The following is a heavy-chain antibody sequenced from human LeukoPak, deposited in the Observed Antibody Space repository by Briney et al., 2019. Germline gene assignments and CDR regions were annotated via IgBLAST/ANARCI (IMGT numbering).Heavy chain of an antibody. CDR3: ARGRGYWEPVDY. CDR1: GFTFSSYA. V-gene: IGHV3-30-3*01. D-gene: IGHD1-26*01. J-gene: IGHJ4*02. Sequence: HPGGSLRLSCAASGFTFSSYAMHWVRQAPGKGLEWVAVISYDGSNKYYADSVKGRFTISRDNAKNSLYLQMNSLRAEDTAVYYCARGRGYWEPVDYWGQGTLVTVSS. CDR2: ISYDGSNK.